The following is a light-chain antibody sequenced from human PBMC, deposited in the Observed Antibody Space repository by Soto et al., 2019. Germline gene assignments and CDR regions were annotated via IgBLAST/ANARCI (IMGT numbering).Light chain of an antibody. J-gene: IGKJ5*01. CDR3: QQYGTSEII. CDR1: QSLTNIY. V-gene: IGKV3-20*01. CDR2: DTS. Sequence: CTQSPDTLSLTPGNRATLSCRASQSLTNIYIAWYQLKPGQAPRLLIYDTSSRATGIPDRFSGSGSGTDFTLTITRLEPEDFAVFYCQQYGTSEIIFGQGTRLAI.